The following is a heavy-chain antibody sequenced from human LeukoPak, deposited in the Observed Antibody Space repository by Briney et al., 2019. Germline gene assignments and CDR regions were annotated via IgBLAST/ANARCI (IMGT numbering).Heavy chain of an antibody. D-gene: IGHD2-15*01. CDR1: GGSISSYY. Sequence: SETLSLTCSVSGGSISSYYWSWIRQPPGKGLEWIGHIYYRGSTNYNPSLNSRVTISLDTSKKQFSLKLNSVTAADTAVYFCARGSCGGGSCYVGPYFDYWGQGTLVTVSS. CDR3: ARGSCGGGSCYVGPYFDY. V-gene: IGHV4-59*01. J-gene: IGHJ4*02. CDR2: IYYRGST.